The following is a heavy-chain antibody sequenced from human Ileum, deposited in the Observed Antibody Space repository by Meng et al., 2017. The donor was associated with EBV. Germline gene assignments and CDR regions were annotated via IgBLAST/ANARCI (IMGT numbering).Heavy chain of an antibody. CDR3: ARRASQGVDP. CDR1: GYSFVAYA. V-gene: IGHV1-3*04. CDR2: INTLNGHT. J-gene: IGHJ5*02. Sequence: QVQLVQAGTDVNKPGASVTLSCETSGYSFVAYAIHWVRQAPGQGLEWMGWINTLNGHTEYSQKFQGSVTITSDTSASTVYMELHSLRSQDTAVYYCARRASQGVDPWGQGTLVTVSS.